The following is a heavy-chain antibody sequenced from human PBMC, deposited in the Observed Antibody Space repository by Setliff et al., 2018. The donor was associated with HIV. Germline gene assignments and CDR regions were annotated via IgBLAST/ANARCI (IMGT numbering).Heavy chain of an antibody. D-gene: IGHD3-3*01. CDR1: GPGFTNVD. V-gene: IGHV1-8*01. Sequence: GASVKVSCKASGPGFTNVDIHWMRRAPGQGLEWMGWMNPNSGVSGYALKFHDRVTITRDTSANTAYMELSSLRSEDTAVYYCAREVWEWLSFGYWGQGTLVTVSS. J-gene: IGHJ4*02. CDR3: AREVWEWLSFGY. CDR2: MNPNSGVS.